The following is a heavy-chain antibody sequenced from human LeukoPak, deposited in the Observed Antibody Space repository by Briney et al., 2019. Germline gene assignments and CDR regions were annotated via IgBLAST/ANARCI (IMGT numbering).Heavy chain of an antibody. CDR2: ISAYNGNT. J-gene: IGHJ5*02. CDR3: ARDRPLSRPDSSGYRPHWFDP. CDR1: GYTFTSYG. V-gene: IGHV1-18*01. D-gene: IGHD3-22*01. Sequence: ASVKVSCKASGYTFTSYGISWVRQAPGQGLEWMGWISAYNGNTNYAQKLQGRVTMTTDTSTSTAYMELRSLRSDDTAVYYCARDRPLSRPDSSGYRPHWFDPWGQGTLVTVSS.